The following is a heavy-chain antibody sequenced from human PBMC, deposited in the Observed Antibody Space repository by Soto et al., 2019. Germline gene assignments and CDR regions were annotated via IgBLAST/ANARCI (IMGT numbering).Heavy chain of an antibody. D-gene: IGHD1-1*01. J-gene: IGHJ4*02. CDR2: IYYSGST. V-gene: IGHV4-59*01. CDR1: GGSISSYY. Sequence: TLSLTCTVSGGSISSYYWSWIRQPPGKGLEWIGYIYYSGSTNYNPSLKSRVTISVDTSKNQFSLKLSSVTAADTAVYYCARDNQGTFDYWGQGTLVTVSS. CDR3: ARDNQGTFDY.